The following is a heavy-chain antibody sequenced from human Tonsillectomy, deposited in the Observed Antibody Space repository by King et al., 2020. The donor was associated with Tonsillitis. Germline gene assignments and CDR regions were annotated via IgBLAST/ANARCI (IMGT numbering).Heavy chain of an antibody. CDR3: AKDRGVVGATRGDY. V-gene: IGHV3-30*02. CDR1: GFTFSSYG. J-gene: IGHJ4*02. CDR2: IRYDGSNK. Sequence: VQLVESGGGVVQPGGSLRLSCAASGFTFSSYGMHWVRQAPGKGLEWVAFIRYDGSNKYYADSVKGRFTISRDNSKNTLYLQMNSLRAEDTAVNYCAKDRGVVGATRGDYWGQGTLVTVSS. D-gene: IGHD1-26*01.